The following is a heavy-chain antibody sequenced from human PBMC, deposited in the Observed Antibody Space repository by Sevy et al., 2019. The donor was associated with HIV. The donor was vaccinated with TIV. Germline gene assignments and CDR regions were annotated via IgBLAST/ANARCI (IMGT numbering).Heavy chain of an antibody. CDR2: VNSDGYMT. V-gene: IGHV3-74*01. CDR3: GRGSAGVVSA. CDR1: GITSNNYW. Sequence: GSLRLSCAASGITSNNYWMHLVRQAPGKGLVWVSQVNSDGYMTRYAGPVKGRFTIARDNAKSTLYLQMKSLTVEDTAIYYCGRGSAGVVSAWGQGTLVTVSS. J-gene: IGHJ5*02. D-gene: IGHD2-8*02.